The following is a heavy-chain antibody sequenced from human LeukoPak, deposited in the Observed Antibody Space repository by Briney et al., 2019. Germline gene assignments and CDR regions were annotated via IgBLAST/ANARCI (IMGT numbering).Heavy chain of an antibody. CDR3: AREDGGGAFDI. CDR1: GGTFSSYA. D-gene: IGHD4-23*01. CDR2: IIPIFGTA. J-gene: IGHJ3*02. V-gene: IGHV1-69*13. Sequence: GASVKVSCKASGGTFSSYAISWVRQAPGQGLEWMGEIIPIFGTANYAQKFQGRVTITADESTSTAYMELSSLRSEDTAVYYCAREDGGGAFDIWGQGTMVTVSS.